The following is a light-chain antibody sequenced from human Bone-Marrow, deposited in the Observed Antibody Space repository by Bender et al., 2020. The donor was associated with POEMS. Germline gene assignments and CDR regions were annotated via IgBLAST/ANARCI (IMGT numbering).Light chain of an antibody. CDR2: DVS. Sequence: QSALTQPRSVSGSPGQAVTISCTGASSDVGGYEYVSWYQQLPGKAPKLIIYDVSKRPSGVPDRFSGSKSGNTASLTISGLQADDEGDYYCCSYSGGTTLVFGGGTRVTVL. CDR1: SSDVGGYEY. CDR3: CSYSGGTTLV. V-gene: IGLV2-11*01. J-gene: IGLJ3*02.